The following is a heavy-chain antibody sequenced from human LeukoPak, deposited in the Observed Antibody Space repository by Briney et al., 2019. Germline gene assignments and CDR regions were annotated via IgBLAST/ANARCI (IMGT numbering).Heavy chain of an antibody. D-gene: IGHD1-14*01. Sequence: GGSLRLSCAASGFTFSRSAMNWVRQAPGKGLEWVSSISDTGGSTYYADSVKGRFTISRDNSKNTLYLQMNSLRAEDTAVYYCARGITYFDYWGQGTLVTVSS. CDR3: ARGITYFDY. CDR2: ISDTGGST. V-gene: IGHV3-23*01. J-gene: IGHJ4*02. CDR1: GFTFSRSA.